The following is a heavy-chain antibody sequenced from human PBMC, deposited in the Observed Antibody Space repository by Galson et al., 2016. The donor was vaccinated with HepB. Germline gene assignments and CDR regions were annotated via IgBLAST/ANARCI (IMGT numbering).Heavy chain of an antibody. CDR3: ARPFYYDSSGCHQYLQY. D-gene: IGHD3-22*01. CDR1: GFTFSSYS. V-gene: IGHV3-48*02. CDR2: INSHSSTT. Sequence: SLRLSCAASGFTFSSYSMNWVRQAPGKGLEWISYINSHSSTTYYADSVKGRFTISRDNAKNSLYLQLDSLRDEDTAVYYCARPFYYDSSGCHQYLQYWGQGTLVIASS. J-gene: IGHJ1*01.